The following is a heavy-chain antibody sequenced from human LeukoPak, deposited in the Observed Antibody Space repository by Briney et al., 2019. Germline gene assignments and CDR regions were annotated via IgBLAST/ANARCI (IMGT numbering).Heavy chain of an antibody. D-gene: IGHD2-15*01. V-gene: IGHV4-34*01. J-gene: IGHJ4*02. CDR1: VRSFCGYY. CDR3: ARVQIVVVVAATLRREYYFDY. CDR2: INHSEST. Sequence: PSDTLSLTCAVYVRSFCGYYWRWTPHPPGKGLECIGEINHSESTKYNPSLKSRVNISVGTSKNQFSHKLSSVTAADTAVYYCARVQIVVVVAATLRREYYFDYWGQGTLVTVSS.